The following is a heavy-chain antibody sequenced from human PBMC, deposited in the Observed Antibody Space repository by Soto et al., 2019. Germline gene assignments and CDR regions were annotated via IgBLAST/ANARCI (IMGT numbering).Heavy chain of an antibody. V-gene: IGHV4-59*01. CDR3: AGRYGSASDF. D-gene: IGHD3-10*01. J-gene: IGHJ3*01. CDR2: IYYSGST. Sequence: QVQLQESGPGLVKPSETLSLPCTVSAGSISSYYWSWIRQPPGKGLEWIGHIYYSGSTNYNPSLNSRATISVDTSKIQSSLTLPSVGSADTAGYYCAGRYGSASDFWGQGTMVTVSS. CDR1: AGSISSYY.